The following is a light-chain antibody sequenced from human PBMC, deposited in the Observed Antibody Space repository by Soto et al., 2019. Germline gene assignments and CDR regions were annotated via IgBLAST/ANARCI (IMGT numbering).Light chain of an antibody. J-gene: IGLJ1*01. Sequence: QSVLTQPASVSGSPGQSITISCTGTSSDVGSYDLVSWYQQHPGKAPKLMIYEVTKRPSGVSNRFSGSKSGNTASLTISGLQAEDEADYYCCSYAGSSSYDSGNGTKVTVL. CDR2: EVT. V-gene: IGLV2-23*02. CDR1: SSDVGSYDL. CDR3: CSYAGSSSYD.